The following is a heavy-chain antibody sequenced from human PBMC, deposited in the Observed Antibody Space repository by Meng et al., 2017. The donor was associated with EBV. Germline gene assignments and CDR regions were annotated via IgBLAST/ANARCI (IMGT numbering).Heavy chain of an antibody. D-gene: IGHD3-10*01. CDR3: ASESGRGYTPDY. V-gene: IGHV1-69*01. CDR2: FLPRLGAP. Sequence: VKVVRSAAEVKKPGSSVKVSCKTSGGPFRYYAISWVRQAPGQGLEWLGGFLPRLGAPNYAQKFHGRVKITADESTSTHYMDLSSLRSEDTAIYYCASESGRGYTPDYWGQGTLVTVSS. J-gene: IGHJ4*02. CDR1: GGPFRYYA.